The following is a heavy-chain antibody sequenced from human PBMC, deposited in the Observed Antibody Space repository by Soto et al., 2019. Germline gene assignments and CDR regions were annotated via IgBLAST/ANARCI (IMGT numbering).Heavy chain of an antibody. CDR1: GGSISSYY. J-gene: IGHJ6*03. V-gene: IGHV4-59*01. CDR3: AREKMLDSIAALLDYMAV. CDR2: IYYSGST. D-gene: IGHD6-6*01. Sequence: SETLSLTCTVSGGSISSYYWSWIRQPPGKGLEWIGYIYYSGSTNYNPSLKSRVTISVDTSKNQFSLKLSSVTAADTAVYYCAREKMLDSIAALLDYMAVWGKRTTVTVSS.